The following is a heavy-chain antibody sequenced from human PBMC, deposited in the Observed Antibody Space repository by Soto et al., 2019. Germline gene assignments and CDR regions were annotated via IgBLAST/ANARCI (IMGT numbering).Heavy chain of an antibody. V-gene: IGHV5-10-1*01. CDR3: ARLQAAAGDNDLTFDY. J-gene: IGHJ4*02. D-gene: IGHD6-13*01. Sequence: EVQLVQSGAEVKKPGESLRISCEGSGYSFTSYWISWVRQMPGKGLEWMGRIDPSDSYTNYSPSFQGHVTISADKSISTAYLQWSRLKASDTAIYYCARLQAAAGDNDLTFDYWGQGTLVTVSS. CDR2: IDPSDSYT. CDR1: GYSFTSYW.